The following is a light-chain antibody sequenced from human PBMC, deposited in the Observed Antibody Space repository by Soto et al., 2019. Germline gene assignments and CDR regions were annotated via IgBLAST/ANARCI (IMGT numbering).Light chain of an antibody. CDR2: DAS. V-gene: IGKV3-11*01. CDR1: ESVSRY. CDR3: QQRSDWPST. J-gene: IGKJ4*01. Sequence: EIVLTQSPATLSLSPGNRATLSCRASESVSRYLAWYQKKPGQAPRLLIYDASSRAAGIPARFSGSGSGTDFTLTITSLEPEDFAVYYCQQRSDWPSTFGGGTKVEIK.